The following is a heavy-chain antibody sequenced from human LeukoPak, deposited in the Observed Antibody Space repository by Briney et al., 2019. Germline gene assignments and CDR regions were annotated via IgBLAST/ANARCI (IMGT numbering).Heavy chain of an antibody. CDR2: LYHSGST. V-gene: IGHV4-39*01. J-gene: IGHJ4*02. Sequence: KPSETLSLTCTVSGGSISSSSYYWGWIRQPPGKGLEWIGSLYHSGSTFYNPSLKSRVTISVDTSKNRFSLKLNSVTAADTAVYYCAIPYYYGSGSWLYWGQGTLVTVSS. D-gene: IGHD3-10*01. CDR3: AIPYYYGSGSWLY. CDR1: GGSISSSSYY.